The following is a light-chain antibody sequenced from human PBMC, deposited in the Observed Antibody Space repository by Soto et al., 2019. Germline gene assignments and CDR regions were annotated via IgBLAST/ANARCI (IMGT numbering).Light chain of an antibody. V-gene: IGKV3-20*01. J-gene: IGKJ2*03. CDR3: QQYGDYNSPRYS. CDR1: QSVSSNY. Sequence: EIVLTQSPGTLSLSPGDRVTLSCRASQSVSSNYLAWYQQKPGQAPRLLIYATSARATGIPDRFSGSGSGTDFPLTISRLEHEDFAMYYCQQYGDYNSPRYSFGQGTRLEI. CDR2: ATS.